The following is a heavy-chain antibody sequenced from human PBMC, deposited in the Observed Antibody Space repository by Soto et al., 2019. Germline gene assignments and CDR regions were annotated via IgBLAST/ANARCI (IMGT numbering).Heavy chain of an antibody. CDR2: INHSGST. CDR3: ARGGGIPIVVVAATSWFDP. Sequence: SETLSLTCAVYGGSFSGYYWSWIRQPPGKGLEWIGEINHSGSTNYNPSLKSRVTISVDTSKNQFCLKLSSVTAADTAVYYCARGGGIPIVVVAATSWFDPPGQRTLVTVSS. D-gene: IGHD2-15*01. V-gene: IGHV4-34*01. CDR1: GGSFSGYY. J-gene: IGHJ5*02.